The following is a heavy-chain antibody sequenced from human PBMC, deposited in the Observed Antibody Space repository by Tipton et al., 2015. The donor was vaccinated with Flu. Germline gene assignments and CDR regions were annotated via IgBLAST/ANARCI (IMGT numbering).Heavy chain of an antibody. CDR2: IYHSGST. J-gene: IGHJ4*02. D-gene: IGHD1-7*01. Sequence: TLSLTCAVSGGSISSSNRWSWVRQPPGKGLEWIGEIYHSGSTNYNPSLKSRVIISRDTSKNQFSLKLSSLTAADTAVYYCANNPGGTTSLWGLGTLVTVSS. V-gene: IGHV4-4*02. CDR3: ANNPGGTTSL. CDR1: GGSISSSNR.